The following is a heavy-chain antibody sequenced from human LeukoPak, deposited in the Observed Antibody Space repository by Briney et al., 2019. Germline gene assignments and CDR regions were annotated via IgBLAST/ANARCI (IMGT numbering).Heavy chain of an antibody. D-gene: IGHD3-3*01. V-gene: IGHV3-11*01. CDR3: VGTFTVFGVVSTID. J-gene: IGHJ4*02. Sequence: GGSLRLSCATSGFTFTDYYMTWIRQAPGKGLEWISYISVSGTTMYYADSVKGRFTLSRDNAKNSLYLQMSSLRVDDTAAYYCVGTFTVFGVVSTIDWGQGTLVTASS. CDR2: ISVSGTTM. CDR1: GFTFTDYY.